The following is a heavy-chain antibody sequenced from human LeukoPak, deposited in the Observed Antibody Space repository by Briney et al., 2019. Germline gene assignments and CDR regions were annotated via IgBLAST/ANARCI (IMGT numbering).Heavy chain of an antibody. V-gene: IGHV3-74*03. D-gene: IGHD2-2*01. CDR1: GFTFSNHY. Sequence: SGGSLRLSCAASGFTFSNHYMHWVRQAPGKGLVWVSRINSDGSFTTYADSVKGRFTISRDNAKNTLYLQMNSLRAEDTAVYYCARAETKIGHCSSSNCLLDSWGQGTLVTVSS. CDR3: ARAETKIGHCSSSNCLLDS. J-gene: IGHJ4*02. CDR2: INSDGSFT.